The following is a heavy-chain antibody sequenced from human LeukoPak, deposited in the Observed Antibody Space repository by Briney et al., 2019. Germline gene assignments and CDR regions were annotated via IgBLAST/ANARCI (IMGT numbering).Heavy chain of an antibody. V-gene: IGHV1-18*01. CDR3: ARVKARSGSYSLDY. CDR2: ISAHNGDT. CDR1: GYTFTTYG. J-gene: IGHJ4*02. Sequence: GASVKVSCKASGYTFTTYGISWVRQAPGQGLEWMGWISAHNGDTNYAQRLQGRVTMTTDTSTSTAYMELRSLRSDDTAVYYCARVKARSGSYSLDYWGRGTLVTVSS. D-gene: IGHD1-26*01.